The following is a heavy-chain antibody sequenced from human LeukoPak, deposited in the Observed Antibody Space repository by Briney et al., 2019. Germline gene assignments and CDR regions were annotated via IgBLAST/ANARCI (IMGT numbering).Heavy chain of an antibody. Sequence: PSETLSLTCTVSGGSINSYYWSWIRQPPGKGQEWIGYIYYSGSTNYNPSLKSRVIISVDTSKNQFSLRLSSVTAADTAVYYCARVTGYMTEDYFDYWGQGTLITVSS. CDR2: IYYSGST. CDR1: GGSINSYY. D-gene: IGHD6-13*01. CDR3: ARVTGYMTEDYFDY. V-gene: IGHV4-59*01. J-gene: IGHJ4*02.